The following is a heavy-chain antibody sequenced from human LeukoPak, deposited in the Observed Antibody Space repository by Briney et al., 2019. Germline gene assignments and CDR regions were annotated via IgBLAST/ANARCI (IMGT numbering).Heavy chain of an antibody. V-gene: IGHV4-31*03. D-gene: IGHD3-22*01. Sequence: SETLSLTCTVSGGSISSGGYYWSWIRQHPGKGPEWIGYIYYSGSTYYNPSLKSRVTISVDTSKNQFSLKLSSVTAADTAVYYCARVKVYDSSGYYYVDYWGQGTLVTVSS. CDR2: IYYSGST. CDR3: ARVKVYDSSGYYYVDY. CDR1: GGSISSGGYY. J-gene: IGHJ4*02.